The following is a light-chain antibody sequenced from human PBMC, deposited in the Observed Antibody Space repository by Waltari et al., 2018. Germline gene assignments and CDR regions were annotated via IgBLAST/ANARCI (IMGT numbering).Light chain of an antibody. CDR1: QGISTY. CDR2: AAS. Sequence: DIQMTQSPSSLSASAGDRVTITCRASQGISTYLNWYQQKPGKAPKRLIYAASSLESGVPSMFSGSGSGTDFTFTISSLQPEDFATYYCLQYNSNPFTFGPGTKLDIK. J-gene: IGKJ3*01. CDR3: LQYNSNPFT. V-gene: IGKV1-17*01.